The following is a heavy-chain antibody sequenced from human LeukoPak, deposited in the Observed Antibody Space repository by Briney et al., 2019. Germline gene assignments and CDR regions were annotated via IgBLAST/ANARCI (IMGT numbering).Heavy chain of an antibody. V-gene: IGHV5-51*01. CDR2: IYPVDPDT. Sequence: REESLKISCKGSGFTFTSYWIAWVRQMPGKGLEWMGFIYPVDPDTRYSPSFQGQVSISADKSISTAYLQWSSLKASDTAIYYCARWDGSTFDFWGQGTLVAVPS. CDR1: GFTFTSYW. D-gene: IGHD1-26*01. J-gene: IGHJ4*02. CDR3: ARWDGSTFDF.